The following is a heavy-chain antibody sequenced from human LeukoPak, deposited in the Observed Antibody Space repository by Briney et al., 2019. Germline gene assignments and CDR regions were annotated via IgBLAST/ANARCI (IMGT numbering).Heavy chain of an antibody. D-gene: IGHD2-15*01. J-gene: IGHJ6*02. CDR1: AFTFTSYT. V-gene: IGHV3-21*06. CDR3: ARDPTPRYSSGGSCYTHYGMDV. CDR2: ITSSRTYI. Sequence: GGSLRLSCAASAFTFTSYTMNWVRQAPGKGLEWVSAITSSRTYIYYAESVRGRFTVSRDNAKNSVYLQMNSLRAEDTGVYYCARDPTPRYSSGGSCYTHYGMDVWGQGTTVTVSS.